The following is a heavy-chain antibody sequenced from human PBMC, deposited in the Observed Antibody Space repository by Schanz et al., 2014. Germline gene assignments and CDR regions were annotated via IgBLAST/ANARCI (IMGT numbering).Heavy chain of an antibody. D-gene: IGHD5-12*01. V-gene: IGHV1-18*01. Sequence: QILLVQPGPEVKKPGASVTVSCKASGYDFHIYAYSWVRQAPGQGPEWIGWISGYTGDTKYAQKLQHRVNMTTDRTTSTVYMELRSLRFDDTAVYYCARAFGGYDPAGALDYWGQGTLVTVSS. CDR1: GYDFHIYA. J-gene: IGHJ4*02. CDR2: ISGYTGDT. CDR3: ARAFGGYDPAGALDY.